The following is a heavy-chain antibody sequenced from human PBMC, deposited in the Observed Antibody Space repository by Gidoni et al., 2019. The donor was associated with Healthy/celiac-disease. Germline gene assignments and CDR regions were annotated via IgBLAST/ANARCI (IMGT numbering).Heavy chain of an antibody. CDR3: ARDYDILTGYYGLDY. V-gene: IGHV3-48*02. CDR2: ISISSSTV. CDR1: GFTFSSDS. J-gene: IGHJ4*02. Sequence: EVQLVESGGGLVQPGGSLSLVSADAGFTFSSDSMNWVRQAQGKGLEWVSYISISSSTVYYADSVKGRFTISRYNAKNSLYLQMNSLRDDDTALYYCARDYDILTGYYGLDYWGQGTLVTVSS. D-gene: IGHD3-9*01.